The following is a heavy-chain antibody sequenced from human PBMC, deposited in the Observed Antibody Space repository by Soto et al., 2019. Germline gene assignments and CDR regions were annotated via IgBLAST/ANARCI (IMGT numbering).Heavy chain of an antibody. CDR3: AKGLGGSGWYYFDY. J-gene: IGHJ4*02. Sequence: QVQLVESGGGVVQPGRSLRLSCAASGFTFSSYGMHWVRQAPGKGLEWVAVISYDGSNKYYADSVKGRFTISRDNSKNTLYLQMNRLRAEDTAVYYCAKGLGGSGWYYFDYWGQGTLVTVSS. CDR1: GFTFSSYG. V-gene: IGHV3-30*18. CDR2: ISYDGSNK. D-gene: IGHD6-19*01.